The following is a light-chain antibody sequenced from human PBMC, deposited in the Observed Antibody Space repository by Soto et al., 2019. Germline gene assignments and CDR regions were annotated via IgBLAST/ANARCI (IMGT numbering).Light chain of an antibody. CDR2: GAS. CDR1: QSVSSSY. CDR3: QHYDSLPIN. V-gene: IGKV3-20*01. Sequence: ILLAQSPGTLSFSPRERATLSCRASQSVSSSYLAWYQQKPGQPPRLLIYGASSRATGIPDRFSGSGSGTDFTLTISRLEPEDFAVFYCQHYDSLPINFGQGTRLEIK. J-gene: IGKJ5*01.